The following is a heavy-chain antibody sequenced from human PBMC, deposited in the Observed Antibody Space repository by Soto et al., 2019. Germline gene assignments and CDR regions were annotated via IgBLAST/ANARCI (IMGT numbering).Heavy chain of an antibody. V-gene: IGHV3-23*01. CDR1: GFTFNNYA. CDR2: IGGSGDTT. Sequence: SGGSLRLSCAASGFTFNNYAMNWVRQAPGKGLEWVSAIGGSGDTTSYADSVKGRFNISRDNSKNTLYLQMTSLRGEDTAIYYCEKDPRVVSGIKNWFDPWGQGTLVNVSS. D-gene: IGHD1-20*01. CDR3: EKDPRVVSGIKNWFDP. J-gene: IGHJ5*02.